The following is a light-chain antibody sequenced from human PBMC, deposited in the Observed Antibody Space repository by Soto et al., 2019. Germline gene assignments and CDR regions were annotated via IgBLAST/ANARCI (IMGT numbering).Light chain of an antibody. CDR1: QSVSSN. CDR3: QQYNNWPCT. J-gene: IGKJ2*02. CDR2: GAS. Sequence: EIVMTQSPATLSVSPGERATLSCRASQSVSSNLAWYQQKPGQAPRLLIYGASTRAPGIPARFSGSGSGTEFTLTISSLQSEDFAVYYCQQYNNWPCTFGPGTKLEIK. V-gene: IGKV3-15*01.